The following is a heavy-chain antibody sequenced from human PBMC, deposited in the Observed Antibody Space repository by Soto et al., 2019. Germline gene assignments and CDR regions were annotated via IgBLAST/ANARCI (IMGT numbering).Heavy chain of an antibody. V-gene: IGHV1-8*01. CDR2: MNPNSGNT. J-gene: IGHJ6*02. CDR1: GYTFTSYD. CDR3: ARESSIIAVATPSKDYYGMDV. Sequence: ASVKVSCKASGYTFTSYDINWVRQATGQGLEWMGWMNPNSGNTGYAQKFQGRVTMTRNTSISTAYMELSSLRSEDTAVYYCARESSIIAVATPSKDYYGMDVWGQGTTVTVSS. D-gene: IGHD6-19*01.